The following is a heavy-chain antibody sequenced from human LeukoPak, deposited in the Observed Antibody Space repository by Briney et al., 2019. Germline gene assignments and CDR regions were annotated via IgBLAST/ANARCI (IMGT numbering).Heavy chain of an antibody. CDR3: ARRAKDGYKPFYFDS. V-gene: IGHV4-31*03. J-gene: IGHJ4*02. CDR1: GGSISSGGYY. Sequence: SETLSLTCTVSGGSISSGGYYWSGIRQHPGKGLEWIGYIYYSGSTYYNPSLKSRVTISVDTSKNQFSLKLSSVTAADTAIYYCARRAKDGYKPFYFDSWGQGTLVTVSS. D-gene: IGHD5-24*01. CDR2: IYYSGST.